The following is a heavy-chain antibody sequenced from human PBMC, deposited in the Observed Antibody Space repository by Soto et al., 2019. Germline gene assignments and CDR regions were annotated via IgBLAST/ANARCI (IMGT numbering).Heavy chain of an antibody. CDR1: GFPFSSHW. Sequence: SGGGLVQPGGSLRLSCAASGFPFSSHWMTWVRQAPGKGLEWVAYIKQDGSEKYYVDSVMGRFTMSRDNTQSSLSLQMNTLRVEDSAVYYCARITSPGYFDSWGQGTLVTVSS. CDR2: IKQDGSEK. D-gene: IGHD1-20*01. J-gene: IGHJ4*02. CDR3: ARITSPGYFDS. V-gene: IGHV3-7*05.